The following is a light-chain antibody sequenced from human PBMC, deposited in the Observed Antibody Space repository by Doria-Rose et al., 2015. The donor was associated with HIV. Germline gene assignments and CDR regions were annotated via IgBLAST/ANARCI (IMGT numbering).Light chain of an antibody. V-gene: IGKV4-1*01. CDR1: QSLLYTSKNY. CDR3: QQYYDTPS. Sequence: DIQMTQSPESLGMSLRERATLNCKSNQSLLYTSKNYLAWYQQKPGQPPKLLIYWASTRQSGVPARFSGIGSGTDFTLTISSLEAEDVAVYYCQQYYDTPSFGPGTTVDIK. J-gene: IGKJ3*01. CDR2: WAS.